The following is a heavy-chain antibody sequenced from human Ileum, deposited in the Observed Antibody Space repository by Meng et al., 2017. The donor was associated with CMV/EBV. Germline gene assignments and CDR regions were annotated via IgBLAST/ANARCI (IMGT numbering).Heavy chain of an antibody. CDR2: IKQDGSAT. D-gene: IGHD3-10*01. CDR3: VRDVRPGGADV. J-gene: IGHJ6*02. V-gene: IGHV3-7*03. Sequence: GESLKISCAVSGFTYSNFWMSWVRQSPGMGLEWVANIKQDGSATYYADSVKGRFTISRDNAKDSLYLQMNGLRAEDTGVYYCVRDVRPGGADVWGQGTTVTVSS. CDR1: GFTYSNFW.